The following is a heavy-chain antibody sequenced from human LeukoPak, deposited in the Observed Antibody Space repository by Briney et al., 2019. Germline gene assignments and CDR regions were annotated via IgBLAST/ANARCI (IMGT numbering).Heavy chain of an antibody. Sequence: SQTLSLTCAISGDSVSSNSAAWNWIRQSPSRGLEWLGRTYYRSKWYNDYAVSVKSRITINPDTSKNQFSLQLNSVTPEDTAVYYCEKSGGLIQGYSCYGDFDYWGQGTLVTVSS. J-gene: IGHJ4*02. V-gene: IGHV6-1*01. CDR2: TYYRSKWYN. D-gene: IGHD5-12*01. CDR1: GDSVSSNSAA. CDR3: EKSGGLIQGYSCYGDFDY.